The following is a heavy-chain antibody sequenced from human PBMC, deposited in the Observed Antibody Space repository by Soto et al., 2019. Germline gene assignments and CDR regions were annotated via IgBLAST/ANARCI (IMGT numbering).Heavy chain of an antibody. CDR3: ASCLLYGMDV. D-gene: IGHD2-8*01. Sequence: QVQLQQSGPGLVKPSQTLSLTCSVSGGSISSGYYYWSWIRQPPGKGLEWIGNIYYSGNTYYNPSLMSRLIIPIDTSKDPFSLKVGSVPAAASAVYYWASCLLYGMDVWGQGTTVYVS. V-gene: IGHV4-30-4*01. CDR2: IYYSGNT. CDR1: GGSISSGYYY. J-gene: IGHJ6*02.